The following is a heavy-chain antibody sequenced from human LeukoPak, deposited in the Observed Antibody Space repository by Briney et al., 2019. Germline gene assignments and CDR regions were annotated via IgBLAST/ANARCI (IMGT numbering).Heavy chain of an antibody. V-gene: IGHV4-59*01. CDR2: IYYSGST. D-gene: IGHD3-10*01. Sequence: SETLSLTCTVSGGSISSYYWSWIRQPPGKGLEWIGYIYYSGSTNYNPSLKSRVTISVDTSKNQFSLKLSSVTAADTAVYYCARVYYGSGSFYFDYWGQGTLVTVCS. J-gene: IGHJ4*02. CDR1: GGSISSYY. CDR3: ARVYYGSGSFYFDY.